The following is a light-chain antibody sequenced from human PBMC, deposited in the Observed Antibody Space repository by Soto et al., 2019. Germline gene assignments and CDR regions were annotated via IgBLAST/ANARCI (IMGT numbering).Light chain of an antibody. CDR3: QQYGSSTPYT. J-gene: IGKJ2*01. V-gene: IGKV3-20*01. CDR2: GSS. Sequence: EIVLTQSPGTLSLSPGERATLSCRASQSVSGNYLAWYQQKPGQSPRLLIYGSSDRATGIPDRFSGSGSVTDFTLTNTRVEPEDFAVYYCQQYGSSTPYTFGQGTKLEIK. CDR1: QSVSGNY.